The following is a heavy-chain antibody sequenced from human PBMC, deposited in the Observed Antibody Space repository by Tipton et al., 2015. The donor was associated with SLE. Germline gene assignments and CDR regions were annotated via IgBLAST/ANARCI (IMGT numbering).Heavy chain of an antibody. Sequence: TLSITCAVYGGSFSGYYWSWIRQPPGKGLEWIGEINHSGSTNYNPSLKSRVTISVDTSKNQFSLKLSSVTAADTAVYYCATGYDFQTGWFQHWGQGTLVTVSS. CDR1: GGSFSGYY. CDR2: INHSGST. CDR3: ATGYDFQTGWFQH. J-gene: IGHJ1*01. D-gene: IGHD5-12*01. V-gene: IGHV4-34*01.